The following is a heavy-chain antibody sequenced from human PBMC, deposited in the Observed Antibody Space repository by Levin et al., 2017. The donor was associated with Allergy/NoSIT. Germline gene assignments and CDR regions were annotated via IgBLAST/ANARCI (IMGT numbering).Heavy chain of an antibody. J-gene: IGHJ3*02. Sequence: GESLKISCAASGFTFSSYGMHWVRQAPGKGLEWVAVISYDGSNKYYADSVKGRFTISRDNSKNTLYLQMNSLRAEDTAVYYCAKALLWFGELLEEPGLTDAFDIWGQGTMVTVSS. CDR2: ISYDGSNK. V-gene: IGHV3-30*18. CDR1: GFTFSSYG. CDR3: AKALLWFGELLEEPGLTDAFDI. D-gene: IGHD3-10*01.